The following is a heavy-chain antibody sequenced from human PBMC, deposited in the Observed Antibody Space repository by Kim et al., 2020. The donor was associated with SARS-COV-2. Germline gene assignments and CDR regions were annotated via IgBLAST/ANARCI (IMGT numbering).Heavy chain of an antibody. Sequence: SETLSLTCTVSGGSISSYYWSWIRQPPGKGLEWIGYIYYSGSTNYNPSLKSRVTISVDTSKNQFSLKLSSVTAADTAVYYCAREGFYTAMDYGMDVWGQGTTVTVSS. CDR1: GGSISSYY. CDR2: IYYSGST. J-gene: IGHJ6*02. CDR3: AREGFYTAMDYGMDV. V-gene: IGHV4-59*13. D-gene: IGHD5-18*01.